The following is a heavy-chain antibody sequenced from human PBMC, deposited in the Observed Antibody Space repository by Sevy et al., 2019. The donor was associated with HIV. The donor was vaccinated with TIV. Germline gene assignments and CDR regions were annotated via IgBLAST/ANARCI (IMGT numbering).Heavy chain of an antibody. CDR3: ARSGDTTYPRIRYFDY. CDR2: ISGSGDNT. J-gene: IGHJ4*02. D-gene: IGHD3-10*01. V-gene: IGHV3-23*01. Sequence: GGSLRLSCAASGFTFSSFAMTWVRQAPGKGLEWVSGISGSGDNTYYADSVKGRFTISRDNSKNTLYLQMDSLGAEDTAVYYCARSGDTTYPRIRYFDYWGQGALVTVSS. CDR1: GFTFSSFA.